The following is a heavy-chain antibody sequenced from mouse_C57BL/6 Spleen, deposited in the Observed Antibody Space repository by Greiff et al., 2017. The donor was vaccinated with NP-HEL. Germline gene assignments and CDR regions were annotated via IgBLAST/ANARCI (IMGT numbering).Heavy chain of an antibody. CDR3: AREREGYWYFDV. J-gene: IGHJ1*03. Sequence: QVQLQQSGAELMKPGASVKLSCKASGYTFTSYWMHWVKQRPGQGLEWIGEIDPSDSYTNYNQKFKGKSTLTVDKSSSTAYMQLSSLTSEDSAVYYCAREREGYWYFDVWGTGTTVTVSS. V-gene: IGHV1-69*01. CDR2: IDPSDSYT. CDR1: GYTFTSYW.